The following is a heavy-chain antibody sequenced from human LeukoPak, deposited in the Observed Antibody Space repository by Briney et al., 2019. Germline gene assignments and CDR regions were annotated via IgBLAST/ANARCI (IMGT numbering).Heavy chain of an antibody. CDR2: TYYRSKLYN. CDR3: ARGYGYYFDY. V-gene: IGHV6-1*01. J-gene: IGHJ4*02. CDR1: LDTVSSNIAA. D-gene: IGHD5-18*01. Sequence: SQTLSLTSAISLDTVSSNIAASNWIRQSPSRGLEWLGGTYYRSKLYNDYAVSVKSRITINPDTSKNQFSLQLNSVTPEDTAIYCCARGYGYYFDYWGQGTLVTVSS.